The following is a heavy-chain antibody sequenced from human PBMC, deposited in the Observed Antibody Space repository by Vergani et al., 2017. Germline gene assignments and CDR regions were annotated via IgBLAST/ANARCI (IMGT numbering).Heavy chain of an antibody. J-gene: IGHJ4*02. V-gene: IGHV3-30-3*01. D-gene: IGHD3-9*01. CDR1: GFTFSSYA. Sequence: QVQLVESGGGVVQPGRSLRLSCAASGFTFSSYAMHWVRQAPGKGLEWVAVIAYDGSNKYYADPVKGRFSISRDNSKNTLYLQMSSLRAEDNAVYYCARDGYDILTGYYNLLDYWGQGTLVTVSS. CDR3: ARDGYDILTGYYNLLDY. CDR2: IAYDGSNK.